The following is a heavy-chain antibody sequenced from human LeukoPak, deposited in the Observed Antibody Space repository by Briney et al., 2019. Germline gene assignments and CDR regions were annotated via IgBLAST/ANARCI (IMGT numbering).Heavy chain of an antibody. J-gene: IGHJ4*02. V-gene: IGHV1-2*06. CDR3: AAYDSSGYYS. Sequence: ASVKGSCKASGYTFAGYYMHWVRQAPGQGLEWIGRINPNSAGTNYAQKFQGRVTITRDTSISTAYMELSRLRSDATAVYYCAAYDSSGYYSWGQGTLVTVSS. D-gene: IGHD3-22*01. CDR1: GYTFAGYY. CDR2: INPNSAGT.